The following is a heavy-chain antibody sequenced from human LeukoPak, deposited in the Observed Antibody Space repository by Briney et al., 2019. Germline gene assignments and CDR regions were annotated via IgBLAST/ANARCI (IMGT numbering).Heavy chain of an antibody. CDR2: INHSGST. J-gene: IGHJ4*02. Sequence: TSETLSLTCAVYGGSFSGYYWSWIRQPPGKGLEWIGEINHSGSTNYNPSLKSRVTISVDTSKNQFSLKLSSVTAADTAVYYCARADYDYVWGSYRRNRSFDYWGQGTLVIVSS. CDR3: ARADYDYVWGSYRRNRSFDY. V-gene: IGHV4-34*01. CDR1: GGSFSGYY. D-gene: IGHD3-16*02.